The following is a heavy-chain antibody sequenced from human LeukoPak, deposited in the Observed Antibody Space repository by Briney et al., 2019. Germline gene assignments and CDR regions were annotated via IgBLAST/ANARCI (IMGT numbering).Heavy chain of an antibody. CDR2: IRYQGSSK. J-gene: IGHJ4*02. CDR1: GFIFSSFG. CDR3: AKISSH. D-gene: IGHD3-3*02. Sequence: GGSLRLSCVASGFIFSSFGLHWARQAPGKGLEWVAFIRYQGSSKYYADSVKGRFTISRDISRNTLYLEMNSLRPDDTAVYYCAKISSHWGQGTLVTLSS. V-gene: IGHV3-30*02.